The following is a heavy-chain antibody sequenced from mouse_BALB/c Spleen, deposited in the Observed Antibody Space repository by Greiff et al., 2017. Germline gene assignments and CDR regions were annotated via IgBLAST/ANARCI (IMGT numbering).Heavy chain of an antibody. Sequence: EVNVVESGGGLVQPGGSLKLSCAASGFTFSSYTMSWVRQTPEKRLEWVAYISNGGGSTYYPDTVKGRFTISRDNAKNTLYLQMSSLKSEDTAMYYCARHGYYEDFDYWGQGTTLTVSS. D-gene: IGHD2-3*01. CDR2: ISNGGGST. V-gene: IGHV5-12-2*01. CDR1: GFTFSSYT. J-gene: IGHJ2*01. CDR3: ARHGYYEDFDY.